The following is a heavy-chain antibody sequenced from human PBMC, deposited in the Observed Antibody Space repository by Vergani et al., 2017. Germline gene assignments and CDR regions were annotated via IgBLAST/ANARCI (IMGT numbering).Heavy chain of an antibody. CDR3: AKHGNTAMVTGYYYYYYMDV. Sequence: EVQLLESGGGLVQPGGSLRLTCAASEFTFSNDAMNWVRQAPGKGLEWFSGISGSGGSTYYADSVKGRFTISRDNSKNTLYLQMNSLRAEDTAVYYCAKHGNTAMVTGYYYYYYMDVWGKGTTVTVSS. CDR2: ISGSGGST. CDR1: EFTFSNDA. V-gene: IGHV3-23*01. J-gene: IGHJ6*03. D-gene: IGHD5-18*01.